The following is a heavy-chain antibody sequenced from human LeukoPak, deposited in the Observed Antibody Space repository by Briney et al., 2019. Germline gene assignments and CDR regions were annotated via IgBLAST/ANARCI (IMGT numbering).Heavy chain of an antibody. J-gene: IGHJ6*03. CDR1: GVSTTSYY. D-gene: IGHD6-19*01. CDR2: IYYSGCT. V-gene: IGHV4-59*01. Sequence: SETLCLSRTVSGVSTTSYYMTWIRQPPGQGLEWIGYIYYSGCTIFDLSLKGRVTISVGTSKNQFSLKLSSVAAADTAVYYCARDRRRGWYEEYYMVVWGKETVVTVSS. CDR3: ARDRRRGWYEEYYMVV.